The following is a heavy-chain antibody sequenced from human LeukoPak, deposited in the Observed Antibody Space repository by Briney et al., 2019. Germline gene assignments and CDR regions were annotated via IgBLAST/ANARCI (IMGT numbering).Heavy chain of an antibody. CDR1: GFTFSSYA. D-gene: IGHD3-22*01. CDR2: ISSSGGST. Sequence: GGSLRLSCAASGFTFSSYAMSWVRQAPGKGLEWVSAISSSGGSTYYADSMKGRFTISRDNSKNTLFLQMNSLGAEDTAVYYCAKNSVRSGYYYAYWGQGTLVTVSS. J-gene: IGHJ4*02. V-gene: IGHV3-23*01. CDR3: AKNSVRSGYYYAY.